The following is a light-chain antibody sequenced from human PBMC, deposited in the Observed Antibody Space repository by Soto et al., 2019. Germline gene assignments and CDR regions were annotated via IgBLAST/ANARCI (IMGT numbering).Light chain of an antibody. CDR1: QSVSSNY. CDR2: GAT. V-gene: IGKV3-20*01. Sequence: EIVFTQSPGTLSLSPGERATLSCRASQSVSSNYLAWYQLKPGQSPRVLIYGATSRATGIPDRFSGSGSGTDFTLTIIRLEPEDFAVYYCQQYGSSRCTFGQGTKVDI. J-gene: IGKJ1*01. CDR3: QQYGSSRCT.